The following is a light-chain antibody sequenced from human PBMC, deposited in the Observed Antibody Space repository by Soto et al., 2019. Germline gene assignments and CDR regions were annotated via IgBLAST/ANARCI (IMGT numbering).Light chain of an antibody. CDR3: QQYYSAPPT. CDR2: WAS. Sequence: DIVMTQSPDSLAVSLGERATINCKSSQSVLYISNNKNFLAWYQQKPGQPPTLPIYWASTRESGVPDRLSGSGSGTDFTLTISSLQAEDVAVYYCQQYYSAPPTFGGGTKVEIK. CDR1: QSVLYISNNKNF. J-gene: IGKJ4*01. V-gene: IGKV4-1*01.